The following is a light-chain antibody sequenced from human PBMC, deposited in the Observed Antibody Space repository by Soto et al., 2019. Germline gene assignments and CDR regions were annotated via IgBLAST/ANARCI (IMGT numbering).Light chain of an antibody. CDR1: SANIGAGYD. J-gene: IGLJ1*01. V-gene: IGLV1-40*01. CDR3: QSYDSSLSGYV. Sequence: QSVLTQPPSISGAPGQSITISCTGSSANIGAGYDVHWYQQFPGTAPKLLIHGNNDRPSGVSDRFSASKSGTSASLAITGLQAEDEADYYCQSYDSSLSGYVFGTGTKVTVL. CDR2: GNN.